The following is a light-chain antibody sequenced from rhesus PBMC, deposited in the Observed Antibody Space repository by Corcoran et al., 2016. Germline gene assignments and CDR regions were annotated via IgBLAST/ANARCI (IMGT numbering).Light chain of an antibody. CDR1: QGIRNY. V-gene: IGKV1S3*01. CDR3: QQHDSYPPT. Sequence: DIQMTQSPSSLSASVGDTVTITCRASQGIRNYLAWYQQKTGKAPNPLIFYAANLESGVPSRFRGSGSGTAFTLTISNLQPEDVSTYYCQQHDSYPPTFGQGTKVEIK. J-gene: IGKJ1*01. CDR2: YAA.